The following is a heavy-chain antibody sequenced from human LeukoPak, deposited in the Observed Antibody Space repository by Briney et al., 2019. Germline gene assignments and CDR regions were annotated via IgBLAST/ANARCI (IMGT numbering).Heavy chain of an antibody. J-gene: IGHJ2*01. Sequence: GGSLRLSCAASGFTLRTHWMHWVSQAPGKGLVWVSRINKDGSRTTYADSVKGRFTISRDNVKNTLYLQMNSLRAEDTAVYYCVREDYNDSGWYFDLWGRGTLVTVSS. D-gene: IGHD4-17*01. CDR1: GFTLRTHW. V-gene: IGHV3-74*01. CDR2: INKDGSRT. CDR3: VREDYNDSGWYFDL.